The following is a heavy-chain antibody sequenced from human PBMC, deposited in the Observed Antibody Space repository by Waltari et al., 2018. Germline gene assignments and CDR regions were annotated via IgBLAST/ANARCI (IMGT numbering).Heavy chain of an antibody. D-gene: IGHD6-6*01. Sequence: QVQLQQWGAGLLKPSATLSLTCAVYGGSFIGYYWSWIRQPPGKGLEWIGEINHSGSTNYNPSLKSRVTISVDTSKNQFSLKLSSVTAADTAVYYCAIIAARGVRWFDPWGQGTLVTVSS. J-gene: IGHJ5*02. V-gene: IGHV4-34*01. CDR2: INHSGST. CDR3: AIIAARGVRWFDP. CDR1: GGSFIGYY.